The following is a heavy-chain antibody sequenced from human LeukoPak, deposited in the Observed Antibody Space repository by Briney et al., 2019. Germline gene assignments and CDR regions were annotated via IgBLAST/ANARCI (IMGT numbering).Heavy chain of an antibody. Sequence: SETLSLTCGVSGGSISSYYWSWIRQPPGKGLEWIGYIYYSGSTNYNPSLKSRVTISVDTSKNQFSLKLSSVTAADTAVYYCARVAPVVVTAISWFDPWGQGTLVTVSS. D-gene: IGHD2-21*02. J-gene: IGHJ5*02. V-gene: IGHV4-59*12. CDR3: ARVAPVVVTAISWFDP. CDR1: GGSISSYY. CDR2: IYYSGST.